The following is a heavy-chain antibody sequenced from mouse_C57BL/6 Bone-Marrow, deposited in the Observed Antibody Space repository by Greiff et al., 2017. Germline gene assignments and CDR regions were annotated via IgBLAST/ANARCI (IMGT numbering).Heavy chain of an antibody. CDR1: GYTFTSYG. J-gene: IGHJ4*01. CDR2: IYPRSGNT. Sequence: QVQLKESGAELARPGASVTLSCKASGYTFTSYGISWVKQRTGQGLEWIGEIYPRSGNTYHNEKFKGKATLTADKSSSTAYMELRSLTSEDTAVYYCARDYYVCMDYWGQGTSVTVSS. CDR3: ARDYYVCMDY. V-gene: IGHV1-81*01. D-gene: IGHD1-1*01.